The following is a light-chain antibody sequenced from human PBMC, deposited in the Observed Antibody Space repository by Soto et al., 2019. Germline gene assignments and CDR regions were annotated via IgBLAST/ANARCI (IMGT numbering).Light chain of an antibody. CDR3: VLYMGSGIWV. CDR2: NTN. Sequence: QTVVTQEPSFSVSPGGTVTLTCGLSSGSVSTNYYASWYQQTPGRAPRTLIYNTNARSSGVPDRFSGSILGNRAALTITGAQADDESDYYCVLYMGSGIWVFGGGTKVTVL. V-gene: IGLV8-61*01. CDR1: SGSVSTNYY. J-gene: IGLJ3*02.